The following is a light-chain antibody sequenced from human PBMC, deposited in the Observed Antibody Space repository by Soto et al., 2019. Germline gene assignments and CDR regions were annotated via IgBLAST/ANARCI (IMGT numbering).Light chain of an antibody. V-gene: IGKV1-39*01. CDR3: QHSYSSPT. J-gene: IGKJ2*01. CDR1: QNIFTY. Sequence: IHLTQSPSSLSASVGDRVTITCRASQNIFTYLNWYQQRPGQAPNLLIYATSNLQSGVPSRFSGSGSGTDFTLTISSLQPEDFATYYCQHSYSSPTFGQGTKVDIK. CDR2: ATS.